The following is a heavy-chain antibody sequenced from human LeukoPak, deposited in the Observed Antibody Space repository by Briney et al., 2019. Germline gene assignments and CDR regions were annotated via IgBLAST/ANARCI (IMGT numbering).Heavy chain of an antibody. Sequence: SETLSLTCTVSGGSISSSSYYWGWIRQPPGKGLEWIGSIYYSGSTYYNPSLKSRVTISVDTSKNQFSLKLSSVTAADTAVYYCARHFIGYCSSTSCYGLDRFDYWGQGTLVTVSS. CDR1: GGSISSSSYY. CDR2: IYYSGST. V-gene: IGHV4-39*01. CDR3: ARHFIGYCSSTSCYGLDRFDY. J-gene: IGHJ4*02. D-gene: IGHD2-2*01.